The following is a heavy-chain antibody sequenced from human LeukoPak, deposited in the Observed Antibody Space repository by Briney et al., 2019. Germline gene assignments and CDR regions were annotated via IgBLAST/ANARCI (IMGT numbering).Heavy chain of an antibody. D-gene: IGHD6-19*01. Sequence: SQTLSLTCAISGDSVSSNSATWNWIRQSPSRVLEWLGRTYYRSKWYNEYAVSVKSRITINPDTSKNQFSLQLNSVTPDDTAVYFCARGSHRHLDYWGQGTLVTVSS. V-gene: IGHV6-1*01. CDR2: TYYRSKWYN. CDR3: ARGSHRHLDY. CDR1: GDSVSSNSAT. J-gene: IGHJ4*02.